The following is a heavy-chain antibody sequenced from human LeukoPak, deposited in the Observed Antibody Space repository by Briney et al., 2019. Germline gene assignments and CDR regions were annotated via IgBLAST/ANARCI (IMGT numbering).Heavy chain of an antibody. V-gene: IGHV3-30-3*02. D-gene: IGHD3-10*01. CDR2: ISYDGSNK. CDR3: AKDYGGSYYYYGMDV. CDR1: GFTFSSYA. Sequence: GRSLRLSCAASGFTFSSYAMHWVRQAPGKGLEWVAVISYDGSNKYYADSVKGRFTISRDNSKNTLYLQMNSLRAEDTAVYYCAKDYGGSYYYYGMDVWGQGTTVTVSS. J-gene: IGHJ6*02.